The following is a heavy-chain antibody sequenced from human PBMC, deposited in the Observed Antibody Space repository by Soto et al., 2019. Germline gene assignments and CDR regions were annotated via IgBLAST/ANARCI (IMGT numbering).Heavy chain of an antibody. CDR3: ARNMDYYYGRGSGNGHGV. Sequence: QVQLVQSGAEVKEPGDSVRVSCEASGYTFTAYHIHWVRQPPGQGLEWMGWINPKFGDTTYAQDFQGRVSMTRDMSISTVYMELSRLTSDDTAIYYCARNMDYYYGRGSGNGHGVWGQGTTVTVFS. V-gene: IGHV1-2*02. CDR2: INPKFGDT. CDR1: GYTFTAYH. D-gene: IGHD3-10*02. J-gene: IGHJ6*02.